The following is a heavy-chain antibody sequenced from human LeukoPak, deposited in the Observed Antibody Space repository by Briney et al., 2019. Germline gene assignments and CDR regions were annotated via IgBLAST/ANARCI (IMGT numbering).Heavy chain of an antibody. Sequence: SETLSLTCAVYGGSFSGFYWSWIRQPPGKGLERIGEINHSGSTNYNPSLKSRVTISVDTSKNQFSLKLSSVTAADTAVYYCASGYVSVGAFDIWGQGTMVTVSS. J-gene: IGHJ3*02. CDR1: GGSFSGFY. D-gene: IGHD3-10*01. V-gene: IGHV4-34*01. CDR3: ASGYVSVGAFDI. CDR2: INHSGST.